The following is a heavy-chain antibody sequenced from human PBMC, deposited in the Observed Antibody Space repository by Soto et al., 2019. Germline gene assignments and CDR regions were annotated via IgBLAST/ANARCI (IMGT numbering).Heavy chain of an antibody. CDR2: MNPNSGNT. Sequence: ASVKVSCKASGYTFTSYDINWVRQATGQGLEWMGWMNPNSGNTGYAQKFQGRVTMTRNPSISTAYMELSSLRSEDTAVYYCARGGSSWYGPSYYMDVWGKGTTVTVSS. D-gene: IGHD6-13*01. CDR1: GYTFTSYD. J-gene: IGHJ6*03. V-gene: IGHV1-8*01. CDR3: ARGGSSWYGPSYYMDV.